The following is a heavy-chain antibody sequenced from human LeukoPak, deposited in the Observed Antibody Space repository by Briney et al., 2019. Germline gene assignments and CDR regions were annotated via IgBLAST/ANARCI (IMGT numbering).Heavy chain of an antibody. CDR2: INPNGGGT. CDR1: GYTFTGYY. V-gene: IGHV1-2*02. Sequence: ASLKVTCKASGYTFTGYYMHWVRQAPGQGLEWMGWINPNGGGTNYAQKFQGRVTMTRDTSISTAYMELSRLRSDDTAVYYCARTRGRDFWSGYHLDYWGQGTLVTVSS. J-gene: IGHJ4*02. CDR3: ARTRGRDFWSGYHLDY. D-gene: IGHD3-3*01.